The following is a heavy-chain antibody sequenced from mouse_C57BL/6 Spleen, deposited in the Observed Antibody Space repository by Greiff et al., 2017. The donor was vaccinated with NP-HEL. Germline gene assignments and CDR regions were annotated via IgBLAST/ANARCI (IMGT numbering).Heavy chain of an antibody. CDR3: ARRNYYGSSFFDY. J-gene: IGHJ2*01. D-gene: IGHD1-1*01. Sequence: QVQLQQPGAELVMPGASVKLSCKASGYTFTSYWMHWVKQRPGQGLEWIGENDPSDSYTNYNQKFKGKSTLTVDKSSSTAYMQLSSLTSEDSAVYYCARRNYYGSSFFDYWGQGTTLTVSS. V-gene: IGHV1-69*01. CDR2: NDPSDSYT. CDR1: GYTFTSYW.